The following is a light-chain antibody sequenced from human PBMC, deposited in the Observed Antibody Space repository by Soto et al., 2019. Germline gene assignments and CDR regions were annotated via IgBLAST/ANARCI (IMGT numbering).Light chain of an antibody. Sequence: EIVLTQSPGTLSLSPGERATLSCRASQSVSSSHLAWYQQNPGQAPRLLIYGASSRATGIPDRFSGSGSGTDFTLTISRLEPEDFAVYFCQQYDSSPLTFGGGTKVEIK. CDR3: QQYDSSPLT. J-gene: IGKJ4*01. CDR1: QSVSSSH. V-gene: IGKV3-20*01. CDR2: GAS.